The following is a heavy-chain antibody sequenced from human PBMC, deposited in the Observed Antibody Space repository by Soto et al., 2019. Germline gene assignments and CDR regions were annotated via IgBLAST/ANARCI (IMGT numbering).Heavy chain of an antibody. Sequence: GALRLSCAASGFTFSSYAMNWVRQAPGKGLEWVSGISGSGAYTYYADSVRGRFTISRDNSKNTLYLQMNSLRAEDTAVYFCARPYYDSSGYPFTFDQWGRGTLVTVSS. D-gene: IGHD3-22*01. CDR2: ISGSGAYT. CDR1: GFTFSSYA. CDR3: ARPYYDSSGYPFTFDQ. V-gene: IGHV3-23*01. J-gene: IGHJ4*02.